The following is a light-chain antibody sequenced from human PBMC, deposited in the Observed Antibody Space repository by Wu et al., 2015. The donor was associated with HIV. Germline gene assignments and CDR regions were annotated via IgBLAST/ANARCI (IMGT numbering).Light chain of an antibody. J-gene: IGKJ1*01. CDR2: GAS. Sequence: LVLTQSPGTPRLCLQGKGATLSCRASQSVGSTYLAWYQQKPGQAPRLLIYGASNRATGIPDRFSGSGSGTDFTLTIRRLEPEDLAVYYCHLYSSAWTFGQGTEGGSQT. CDR3: HLYSSAWT. CDR1: QSVGSTY. V-gene: IGKV3-20*01.